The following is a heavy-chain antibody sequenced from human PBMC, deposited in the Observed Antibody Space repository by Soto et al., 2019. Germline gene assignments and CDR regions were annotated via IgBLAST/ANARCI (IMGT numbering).Heavy chain of an antibody. Sequence: PSEALALTSTFTGGSISVGVDYGSCIRQDPGKGLEWIGYIYYSGSTYYNPSIKSRVTISVDTSKNQFYLKLSSVTAADTAVYYCARDRLTRFGSHWDYYGMDVWGQGTTVTVSS. CDR1: GGSISVGVDY. CDR3: ARDRLTRFGSHWDYYGMDV. J-gene: IGHJ6*02. V-gene: IGHV4-31*03. CDR2: IYYSGST. D-gene: IGHD7-27*01.